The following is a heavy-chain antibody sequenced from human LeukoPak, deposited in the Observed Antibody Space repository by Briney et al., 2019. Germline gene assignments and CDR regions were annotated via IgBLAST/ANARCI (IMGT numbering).Heavy chain of an antibody. CDR3: AKCSTFSNLYYFDY. D-gene: IGHD2-2*01. Sequence: GGSLRLSCAASGFTFSSYSMNWVRQAPGKGLEWVSAISGSGGSTYYADSVKGRFTISRDNSKNTLYLQMNSLRAEDTAVYYCAKCSTFSNLYYFDYWGQGTLVTVSS. CDR2: ISGSGGST. J-gene: IGHJ4*02. CDR1: GFTFSSYS. V-gene: IGHV3-23*01.